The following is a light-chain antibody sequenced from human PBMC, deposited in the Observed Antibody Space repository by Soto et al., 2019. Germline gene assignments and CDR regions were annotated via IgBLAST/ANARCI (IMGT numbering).Light chain of an antibody. V-gene: IGKV3-20*01. CDR2: DTS. CDR3: QQCGSSPS. J-gene: IGKJ1*01. CDR1: QSVSSSY. Sequence: EMVLTQSPGTLSLSPGERATLSFRASQSVSSSYLAWYQQKPGQAHRLLIYDTSNTATGIPVRFSGSGSGTAFTLSISRLETEDVAVYYCQQCGSSPSFGQGTKVELK.